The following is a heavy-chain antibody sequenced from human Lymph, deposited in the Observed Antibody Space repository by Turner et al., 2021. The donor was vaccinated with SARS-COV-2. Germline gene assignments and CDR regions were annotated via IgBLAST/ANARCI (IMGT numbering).Heavy chain of an antibody. J-gene: IGHJ4*02. V-gene: IGHV3-43*02. CDR2: ISGDGGGT. D-gene: IGHD2-15*01. Sequence: EVQLVESGGGVVQPGGSRRPPGAASGSTFGDYAMHWVRQAPGKGLEWVSLISGDGGGTYYADSVKGRFTISRDNSKNSLSLQMNSLRAEDTALYYCAKDPGYCSGGSCYSRTYFDFWGQGTLVTVSA. CDR3: AKDPGYCSGGSCYSRTYFDF. CDR1: GSTFGDYA.